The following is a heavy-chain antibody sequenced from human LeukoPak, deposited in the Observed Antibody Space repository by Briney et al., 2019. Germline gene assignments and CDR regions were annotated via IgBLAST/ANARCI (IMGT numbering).Heavy chain of an antibody. D-gene: IGHD3-3*01. CDR3: ARADYDFWSGYSAFDY. CDR2: IYYSLST. V-gene: IGHV4-59*01. Sequence: SETLSLTCTVSGGSISSYYWSWIRQPPGKGLEWIGYIYYSLSTNYNPSLKSRVTISVDTSKNQFSLKLGSVTAADTAVYYCARADYDFWSGYSAFDYWGQGTLVTVSS. J-gene: IGHJ4*02. CDR1: GGSISSYY.